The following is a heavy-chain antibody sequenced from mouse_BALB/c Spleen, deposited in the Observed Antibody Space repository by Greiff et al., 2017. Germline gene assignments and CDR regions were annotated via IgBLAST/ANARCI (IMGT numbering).Heavy chain of an antibody. CDR3: ARSGSTMSTTGMDD. J-gene: IGHJ4*01. V-gene: IGHV1-80*01. Sequence: VPLQQSGAELVRPGSSVKISCKASGYAFRRYWMNWVTQRPGQGLAWIGQIYPGDGYTNYHGKFKGKATLTADKSSSTAYMQLSSLTSEDSAVYFCARSGSTMSTTGMDDWGQGTSVTVAA. CDR1: GYAFRRYW. D-gene: IGHD2-4*01. CDR2: IYPGDGYT.